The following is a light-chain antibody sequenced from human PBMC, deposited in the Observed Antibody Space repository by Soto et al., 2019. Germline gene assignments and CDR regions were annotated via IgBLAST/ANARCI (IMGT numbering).Light chain of an antibody. CDR3: QQRSNWLWT. V-gene: IGKV3-11*01. J-gene: IGKJ1*01. CDR2: DAS. Sequence: IVLTQSPGTLSLSPGERTTLSCRASQSISRYLAWYQQKPGQAPRLLIYDASNRATGIPARFSGSGSGTDFTLTISSLEPEDFAVYYCQQRSNWLWTFGQGTKVDI. CDR1: QSISRY.